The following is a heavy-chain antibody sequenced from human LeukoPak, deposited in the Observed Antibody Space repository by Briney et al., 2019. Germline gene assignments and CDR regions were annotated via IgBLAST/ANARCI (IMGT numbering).Heavy chain of an antibody. V-gene: IGHV3-11*01. CDR1: GLRFSDQY. CDR2: ISGSGVKR. CDR3: ATLHFYAMGV. Sequence: GGSLRLSCAASGLRFSDQYMIWIRQTPGKGLEWISFISGSGVKRFYADSMKGRFIISKDNTRNSLYLQMNGLRAEDTAIYYCATLHFYAMGVWGQGTTVTVSS. J-gene: IGHJ6*02.